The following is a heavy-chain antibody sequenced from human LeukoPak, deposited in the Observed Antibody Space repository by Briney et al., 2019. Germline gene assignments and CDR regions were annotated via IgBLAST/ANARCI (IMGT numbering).Heavy chain of an antibody. Sequence: ASVKVSCKASAYTFTSYDINWVRQATGQGLEWMGWMNPNSGNTGYAQKFQGRVTITRNTSISKAYMELSSLRSEDTAVYYCARGRITMVRGVRKTWFHPWAQGTLVTVSS. J-gene: IGHJ5*02. D-gene: IGHD3-10*01. CDR2: MNPNSGNT. CDR1: AYTFTSYD. CDR3: ARGRITMVRGVRKTWFHP. V-gene: IGHV1-8*01.